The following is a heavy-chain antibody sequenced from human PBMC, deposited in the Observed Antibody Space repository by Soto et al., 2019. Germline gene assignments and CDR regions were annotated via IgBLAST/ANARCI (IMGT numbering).Heavy chain of an antibody. Sequence: EVQLVESGGGLVQPGGSLRLSCAASGFTFSTYWIHWVRQAPGKGLVWVLRINSDGSSTNYADSVKGRFTISRDNAKNTLFLQMNSLRAEDTAVYYCARDRWGGGRDMDVWGQGTTVTVSS. CDR2: INSDGSST. V-gene: IGHV3-74*01. CDR1: GFTFSTYW. CDR3: ARDRWGGGRDMDV. D-gene: IGHD3-10*01. J-gene: IGHJ6*02.